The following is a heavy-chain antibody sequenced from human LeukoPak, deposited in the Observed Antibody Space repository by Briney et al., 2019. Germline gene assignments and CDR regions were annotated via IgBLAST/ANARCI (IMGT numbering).Heavy chain of an antibody. CDR2: IYTSGST. CDR3: ARDPRGLNYDFWSGLDYYYGMDV. CDR1: GGSISSYY. J-gene: IGHJ6*02. D-gene: IGHD3-3*01. Sequence: PSETLSLTCTVSGGSISSYYWSWIRQPAGKGLEWIGRIYTSGSTNYNPSLKSRATMSVDTSKNQFSLKLSSVTAADTAVYYCARDPRGLNYDFWSGLDYYYGMDVWGQGTTVTVSS. V-gene: IGHV4-4*07.